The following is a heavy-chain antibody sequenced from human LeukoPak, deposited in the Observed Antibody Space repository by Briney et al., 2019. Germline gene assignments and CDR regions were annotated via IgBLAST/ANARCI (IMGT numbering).Heavy chain of an antibody. D-gene: IGHD5-18*01. V-gene: IGHV3-74*01. CDR3: ARGGKYSYGDY. J-gene: IGHJ4*02. Sequence: PGGSLRLSCAASGFTFSSYGMHWVRHAPGKGLVWVSRIHTDGSSTTYADSVKGRFTISRDNAKNTLYLQMNSLRAEDTAVYYCARGGKYSYGDYWGQGALVTVSS. CDR1: GFTFSSYG. CDR2: IHTDGSST.